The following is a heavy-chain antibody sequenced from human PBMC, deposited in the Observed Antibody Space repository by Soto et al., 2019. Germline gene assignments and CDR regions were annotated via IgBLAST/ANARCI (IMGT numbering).Heavy chain of an antibody. J-gene: IGHJ4*02. V-gene: IGHV3-23*01. D-gene: IGHD3-3*01. CDR3: ARWSYLDY. CDR2: ISGSDGKT. Sequence: PGWSLRLSCASSVFSFVSYALSWVRQAPGKGLEWVSTISGSDGKTFYADAVKGRFSISRDTSQNTLYLQMNSLRADDTAIYYCARWSYLDYWGQGTRVTVSS. CDR1: VFSFVSYA.